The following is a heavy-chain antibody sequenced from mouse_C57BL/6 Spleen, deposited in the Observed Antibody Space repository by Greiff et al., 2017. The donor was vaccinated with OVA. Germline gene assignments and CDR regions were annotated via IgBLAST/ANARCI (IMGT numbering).Heavy chain of an antibody. CDR1: GYTFTSYW. CDR2: IDPSDSET. CDR3: ARDYDYGAFAY. D-gene: IGHD2-4*01. J-gene: IGHJ3*01. V-gene: IGHV1-52*01. Sequence: QVQLQQPGAELVRPGSSVKLSCKASGYTFTSYWMHWVKQRPIQGLEWIGNIDPSDSETHYNQKFKDKATLTVDKSSSTAYMQLSSLTSEDSAVYYCARDYDYGAFAYWGQGTLVTVSA.